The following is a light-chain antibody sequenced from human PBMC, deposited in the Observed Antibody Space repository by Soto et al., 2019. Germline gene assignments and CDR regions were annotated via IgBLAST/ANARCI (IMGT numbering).Light chain of an antibody. CDR1: QSVNRSH. Sequence: EMVLTQSPGTLSLSPGERATLSCRASQSVNRSHVAWYQQKVRQPPRLLIYGASSSASGIHDRFGGRGSGTDSTPTISSLEPEDFPVYYCQHDDCSPYTFGHGTKMEIK. CDR3: QHDDCSPYT. J-gene: IGKJ2*01. CDR2: GAS. V-gene: IGKV3-20*01.